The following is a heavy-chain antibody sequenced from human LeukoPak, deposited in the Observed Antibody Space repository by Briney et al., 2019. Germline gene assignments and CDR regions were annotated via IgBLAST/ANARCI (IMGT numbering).Heavy chain of an antibody. D-gene: IGHD6-19*01. CDR3: ARDSSGWPGEAFDI. J-gene: IGHJ3*02. CDR2: IYYSGST. V-gene: IGHV4-30-4*08. Sequence: SETLSLTCTVSGGTISSGDYYWSWIRQSPGKGLVWFGYIYYSGSTYLNPSLKSRVTISVDTSKNQFSPKLSPVTAAGPVVYYCARDSSGWPGEAFDIWGEGTMVTVSS. CDR1: GGTISSGDYY.